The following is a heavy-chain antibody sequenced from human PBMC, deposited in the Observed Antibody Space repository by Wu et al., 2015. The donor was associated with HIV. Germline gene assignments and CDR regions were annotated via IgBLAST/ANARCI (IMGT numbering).Heavy chain of an antibody. J-gene: IGHJ4*02. CDR3: ARHPSGYYGSGSYYNE. V-gene: IGHV1-18*01. CDR1: GYTFITYY. Sequence: QVQLVQSGAEVRKPGASVRISCKTSGYTFITYYMHWVRQAPGQGLEWMGWISAYNGNTNYAQKLQGRVTMTTDTSTSTAYMELRSLRSDDTAVYYCARHPSGYYGSGSYYNEWGQGTLVTVSS. CDR2: ISAYNGNT. D-gene: IGHD3-10*01.